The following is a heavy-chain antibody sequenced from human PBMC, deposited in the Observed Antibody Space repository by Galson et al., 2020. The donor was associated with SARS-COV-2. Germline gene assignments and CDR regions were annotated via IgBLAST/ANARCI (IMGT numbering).Heavy chain of an antibody. J-gene: IGHJ4*02. Sequence: SQTLSLTCTVSGGSISSSSYYWGWIRQPPGKGLEWIGSIYYSGSTYYNPSLKSRVTISVDTSKNQFSLKLSSVTAADTAVYYCARDAATTEAYVDYWGQGTLVTVSS. CDR1: GGSISSSSYY. V-gene: IGHV4-39*07. CDR3: ARDAATTEAYVDY. CDR2: IYYSGST. D-gene: IGHD1-1*01.